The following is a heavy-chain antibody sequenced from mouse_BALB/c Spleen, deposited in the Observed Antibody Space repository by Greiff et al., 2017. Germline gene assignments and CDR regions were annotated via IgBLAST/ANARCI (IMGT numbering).Heavy chain of an antibody. CDR3: SSYYCSSSYAMDY. CDR1: GFNIKDTY. D-gene: IGHD1-1*01. Sequence: VQLQQSGAELVKPGASVKLSCTASGFNIKDTYMHWVKQRPEQGLEWIGRIDPANGNTKYDPKFQGKATITADTSSNTAYLQLSSLTSEDTAVYYCSSYYCSSSYAMDYWGQGTSLTVSS. CDR2: IDPANGNT. V-gene: IGHV14-3*02. J-gene: IGHJ4*01.